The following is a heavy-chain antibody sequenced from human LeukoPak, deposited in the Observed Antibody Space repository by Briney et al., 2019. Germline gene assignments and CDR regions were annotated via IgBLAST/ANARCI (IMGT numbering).Heavy chain of an antibody. CDR3: ARESSMEFHY. J-gene: IGHJ4*02. D-gene: IGHD2/OR15-2a*01. CDR2: INPNSGGT. V-gene: IGHV1-2*02. CDR1: GYTFTAYY. Sequence: ASVRVSCKASGYTFTAYYVHWVRQAPGQGLEWMGWINPNSGGTNYAQKFQGRVTMTSDTSTSTVYMDLSSLRSDDTAVYYCARESSMEFHYWGQGTLVTVSP.